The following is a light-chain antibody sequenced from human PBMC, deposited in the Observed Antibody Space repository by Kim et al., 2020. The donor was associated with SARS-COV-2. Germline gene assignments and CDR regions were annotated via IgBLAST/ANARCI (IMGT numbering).Light chain of an antibody. J-gene: IGLJ2*01. V-gene: IGLV3-1*01. CDR2: QDS. CDR3: QAWDSSTADVV. Sequence: SYELTQPPSVSVSPGQTASITCSGDKLGDKYACWYQQKPGQSPVLVIYQDSKRPSGIPERFSGSNSGNTATLTISGTQAMGEADYYCQAWDSSTADVVFGGGTQLTVL. CDR1: KLGDKY.